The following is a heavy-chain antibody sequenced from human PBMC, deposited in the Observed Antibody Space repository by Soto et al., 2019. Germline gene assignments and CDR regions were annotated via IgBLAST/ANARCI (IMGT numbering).Heavy chain of an antibody. CDR1: GGTFSSYA. V-gene: IGHV1-69*13. Sequence: SVKVSCKASGGTFSSYAISWVRQAPGQGLEWMGGIIPIFGTANYAQKFQGRVTITADESTSTAYMELSSLRSEDTAVYYCANRVRDGYNWGYYFDYWGQGTLVTVSS. CDR3: ANRVRDGYNWGYYFDY. CDR2: IIPIFGTA. D-gene: IGHD5-12*01. J-gene: IGHJ4*02.